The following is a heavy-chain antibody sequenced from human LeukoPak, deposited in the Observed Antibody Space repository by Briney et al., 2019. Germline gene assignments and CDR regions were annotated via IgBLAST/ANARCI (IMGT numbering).Heavy chain of an antibody. CDR3: ATDSRGVGNAFDI. CDR2: FDPEDGET. J-gene: IGHJ3*02. Sequence: ASVKVSCKVSGYTLTELSMHWVRQAPGKGLEWTGGFDPEDGETIYAQKFQGRVTMTEDTSTDTAYMELSSLRSEDTAVYYCATDSRGVGNAFDIWGQGTMVTVSS. V-gene: IGHV1-24*01. D-gene: IGHD3-10*01. CDR1: GYTLTELS.